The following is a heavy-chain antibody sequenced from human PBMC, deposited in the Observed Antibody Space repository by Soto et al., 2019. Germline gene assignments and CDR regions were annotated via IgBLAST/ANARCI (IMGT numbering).Heavy chain of an antibody. CDR3: ARIVVVITTPRSDAFDI. CDR2: ISSSSSYI. J-gene: IGHJ3*02. Sequence: LRLSCAASGFTFSSYSMNWVRQAPGKGLEWVSSISSSSSYIYYADSVKGRFTISRDNAKNSLYLQMNSLRAEDTAVYYCARIVVVITTPRSDAFDIWGQGTMVTVSS. D-gene: IGHD3-22*01. V-gene: IGHV3-21*01. CDR1: GFTFSSYS.